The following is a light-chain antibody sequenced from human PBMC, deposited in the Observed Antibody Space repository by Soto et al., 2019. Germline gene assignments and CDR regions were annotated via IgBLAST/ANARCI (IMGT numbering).Light chain of an antibody. J-gene: IGKJ4*01. CDR3: QQYDNYPLT. CDR2: DAS. Sequence: DIKMTQSPATLSASVGDRVTFTCRASQSVRSWLAWYQQKPGTAPNLLIFDASRLENGVPSRFSGSGSGTEFTLTISSLQPDDFATYYCQQYDNYPLTFGGGTKV. V-gene: IGKV1-5*01. CDR1: QSVRSW.